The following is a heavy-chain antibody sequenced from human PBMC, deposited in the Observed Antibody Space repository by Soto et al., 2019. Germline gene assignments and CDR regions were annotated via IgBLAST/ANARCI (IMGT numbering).Heavy chain of an antibody. CDR2: INHSGST. V-gene: IGHV4-34*01. CDR1: GGSFSGYY. Sequence: SETLSLTCAVYGGSFSGYYWSWIRQPPGKGLEWIGEINHSGSTNYKPSLKSRVTISVDTSKNQFSLKVSGVSAADTAVYYCATSQKGYNWNYFDHWGQGALVTVSS. CDR3: ATSQKGYNWNYFDH. D-gene: IGHD1-20*01. J-gene: IGHJ4*02.